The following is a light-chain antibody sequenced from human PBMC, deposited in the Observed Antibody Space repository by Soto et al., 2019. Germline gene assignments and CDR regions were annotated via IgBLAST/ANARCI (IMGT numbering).Light chain of an antibody. Sequence: DIQMTQSPSSLSASVGDTVTITCRASQAINNFLAWYQQRPGTVPQLLIYSASTLQSGVPSRFRGRGSGTDFSLTISGLQPEDVATYYCLRYNLPRRTFGPGTKVEL. CDR2: SAS. CDR1: QAINNF. J-gene: IGKJ1*01. CDR3: LRYNLPRRT. V-gene: IGKV1-27*01.